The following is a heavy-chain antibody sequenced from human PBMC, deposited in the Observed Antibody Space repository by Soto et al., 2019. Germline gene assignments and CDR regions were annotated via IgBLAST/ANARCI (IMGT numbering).Heavy chain of an antibody. CDR2: IYPSDSGT. J-gene: IGHJ4*02. Sequence: GESLKISCNGSGYNFAGYWIAWVRQMPGKGLELMGIIYPSDSGTRYRPSFQGQVTISADKSISSAYLQWSSLRASDTAMYYCARGGVSTRTFDYWGQGTLVTVYS. V-gene: IGHV5-51*01. CDR3: ARGGVSTRTFDY. D-gene: IGHD3-3*01. CDR1: GYNFAGYW.